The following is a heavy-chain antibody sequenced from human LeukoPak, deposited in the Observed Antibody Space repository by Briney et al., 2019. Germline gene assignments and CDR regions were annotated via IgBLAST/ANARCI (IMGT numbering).Heavy chain of an antibody. CDR3: ARSLQWLLRYFDS. V-gene: IGHV4-39*07. D-gene: IGHD6-19*01. CDR2: ISYSGAT. J-gene: IGHJ4*02. CDR1: GGSLRSNDYY. Sequence: SETLSLTCTVSGGSLRSNDYYWGFIRQPPGNGLEWIGSISYSGATYHNPSLKSRVTSSVDTSKNQFSLRLTSVTAADTAVYYCARSLQWLLRYFDSWGQGTLVTVSS.